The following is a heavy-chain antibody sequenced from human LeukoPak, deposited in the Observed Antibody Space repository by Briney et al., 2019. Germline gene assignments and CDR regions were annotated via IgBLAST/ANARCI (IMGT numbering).Heavy chain of an antibody. CDR1: GVSINGFF. V-gene: IGHV4-59*08. CDR3: ARRKGGNTWFDV. Sequence: PSETLSLTCHVSGVSINGFFWDWIRQTPGNGLEWLGDISYHGRVNYNPSLESRLTMSVDASKNQFSLSVQSVTAADTALYYCARRKGGNTWFDVWGQGIQVTVSS. J-gene: IGHJ5*02. CDR2: ISYHGRV.